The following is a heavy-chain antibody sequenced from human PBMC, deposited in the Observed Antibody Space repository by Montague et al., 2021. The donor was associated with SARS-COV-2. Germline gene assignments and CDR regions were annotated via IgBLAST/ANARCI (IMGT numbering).Heavy chain of an antibody. J-gene: IGHJ4*02. Sequence: SETLSLTCAVYGGSFSTYYWAWIRQSPGKGLEWIGNIDHGGNTNYNPSLKSRVSISVDTSKNQFSLKLSSVTAADAAVYYCARGFDYWGQGTLVTVSS. CDR1: GGSFSTYY. CDR3: ARGFDY. CDR2: IDHGGNT. V-gene: IGHV4-34*01.